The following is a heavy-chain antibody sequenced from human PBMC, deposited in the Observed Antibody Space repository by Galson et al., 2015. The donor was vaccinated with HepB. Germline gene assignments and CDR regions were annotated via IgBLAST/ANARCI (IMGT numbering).Heavy chain of an antibody. Sequence: SVKVSCKASGGTFSSYAISWVRQAPGQGLEWMGGIIPIFGTANYAQKFQGRVTIAADESTSTAYMELSSLRSEDTAVYYCARAPSMARLGNYYYYYGMDVWGQGTTVTVSS. CDR1: GGTFSSYA. CDR3: ARAPSMARLGNYYYYYGMDV. D-gene: IGHD5-24*01. V-gene: IGHV1-69*13. J-gene: IGHJ6*02. CDR2: IIPIFGTA.